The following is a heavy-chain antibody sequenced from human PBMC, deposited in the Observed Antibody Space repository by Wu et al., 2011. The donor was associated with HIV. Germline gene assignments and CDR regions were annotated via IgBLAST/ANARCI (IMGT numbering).Heavy chain of an antibody. CDR3: ARGSTSRTYGTTPDYYYYYMDV. CDR1: GGTFNSYG. D-gene: IGHD4-11*01. J-gene: IGHJ6*03. CDR2: IIPIFGTA. Sequence: QVQLVQSGAAVKKPGSSVKVSCKASGGTFNSYGITWVRQAPGQGLEWMGGIIPIFGTANYAQKFQGRVTITADKSTSTAYMELSSLRSEDTAVYYCARGSTSRTYGTTPDYYYYYMDVWAKDHGHRLL. V-gene: IGHV1-69*14.